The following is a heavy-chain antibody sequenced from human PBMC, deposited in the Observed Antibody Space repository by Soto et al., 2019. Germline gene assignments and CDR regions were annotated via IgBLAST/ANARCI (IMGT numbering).Heavy chain of an antibody. J-gene: IGHJ6*03. CDR2: IYYSGST. CDR3: AREVLYYYYYYMDV. CDR1: GGSISSFY. V-gene: IGHV4-59*01. Sequence: SETLSLTCTVAGGSISSFYWSRILQPPGKGLEWIGCIYYSGSTNYNPPLKSRVTISVDTSKNQFSLKLSSVTAADTAVYYCAREVLYYYYYYMDVWGKGTTVTVSS.